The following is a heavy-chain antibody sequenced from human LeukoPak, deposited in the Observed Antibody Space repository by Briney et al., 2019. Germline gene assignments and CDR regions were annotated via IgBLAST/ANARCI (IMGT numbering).Heavy chain of an antibody. D-gene: IGHD2-15*01. CDR2: INPNSGGT. Sequence: ASVKVSCKASGYTFTGYYMHWVRQAPGQGLEWMGWINPNSGGTNYAQKFQGRVTMTRDTSISTAYMELSRLRSEDTAVYYCARLNGYCSGGSCYSSELAAADYWGQGTLVTVSS. J-gene: IGHJ4*02. CDR1: GYTFTGYY. CDR3: ARLNGYCSGGSCYSSELAAADY. V-gene: IGHV1-2*02.